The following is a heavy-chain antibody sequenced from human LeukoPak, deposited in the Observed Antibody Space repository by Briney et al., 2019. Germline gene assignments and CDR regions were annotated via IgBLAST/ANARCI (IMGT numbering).Heavy chain of an antibody. CDR3: ARDWIAARPDAFDI. J-gene: IGHJ3*02. V-gene: IGHV1-2*02. Sequence: AASVKVSCKASGYTFTGYYMHWVRQAPGQGLEWMGWINPNSGGTNYAQKFQGRVTMTRDTSVSTAYMELSRLRSDDTAVYYCARDWIAARPDAFDIWGQGTMVTVSS. CDR1: GYTFTGYY. CDR2: INPNSGGT. D-gene: IGHD6-6*01.